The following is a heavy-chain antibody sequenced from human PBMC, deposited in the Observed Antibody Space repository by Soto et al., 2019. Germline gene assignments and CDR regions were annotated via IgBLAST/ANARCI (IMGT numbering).Heavy chain of an antibody. Sequence: SETLSLTCTVSGGSISSYYWSWIRQSPGKGLEWIGYMYYSGSTNHNPSLKSRVTISIDTSRNQFSLKLSSVTAADTAVYYCARGTFGVVKDWGQGTLVTVSS. V-gene: IGHV4-59*01. J-gene: IGHJ4*02. CDR1: GGSISSYY. CDR2: MYYSGST. D-gene: IGHD3-3*01. CDR3: ARGTFGVVKD.